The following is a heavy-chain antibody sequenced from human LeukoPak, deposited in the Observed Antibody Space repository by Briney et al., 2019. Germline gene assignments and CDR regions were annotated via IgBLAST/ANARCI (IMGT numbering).Heavy chain of an antibody. CDR1: GGSISSYY. V-gene: IGHV4-59*08. Sequence: PSETLSLTCTVSGGSISSYYWSWIRQPPGKGLEWIGYIYYSGSTNYNPSLKSRVTISVDTPKNQFSLKLNSVTAADTAVYYCARQWGSGYLYYFDYWGQGTLVTVSS. D-gene: IGHD5-12*01. J-gene: IGHJ4*02. CDR3: ARQWGSGYLYYFDY. CDR2: IYYSGST.